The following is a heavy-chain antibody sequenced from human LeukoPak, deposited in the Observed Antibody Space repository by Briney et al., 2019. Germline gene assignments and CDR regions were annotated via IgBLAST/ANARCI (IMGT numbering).Heavy chain of an antibody. D-gene: IGHD6-6*01. J-gene: IGHJ6*03. CDR1: GFTFSSYI. V-gene: IGHV3-23*01. Sequence: GGSLRLSCAASGFTFSSYIMSWVRQAPGKGLEWVSAISGSGGSTYYADSVKGRFTISRDNSKDTLYLQMNSLRAEDTAVYYCAKVLAARTRYYYYYMDVWGKGTTVTVSS. CDR3: AKVLAARTRYYYYYMDV. CDR2: ISGSGGST.